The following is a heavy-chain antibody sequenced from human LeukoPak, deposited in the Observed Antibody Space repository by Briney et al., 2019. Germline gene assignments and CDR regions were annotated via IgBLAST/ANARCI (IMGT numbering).Heavy chain of an antibody. J-gene: IGHJ4*02. CDR2: INHSGST. Sequence: SETLSLTCAVYGGSFGGYYWSWIRQPPGKGLEWIGEINHSGSTNYNPSLKSRVTISVDTSKNQFSLKLSSVTAADTAVYYCARNVASGQWLVPYYFDYWGQGTLVTVSS. V-gene: IGHV4-34*01. D-gene: IGHD6-19*01. CDR1: GGSFGGYY. CDR3: ARNVASGQWLVPYYFDY.